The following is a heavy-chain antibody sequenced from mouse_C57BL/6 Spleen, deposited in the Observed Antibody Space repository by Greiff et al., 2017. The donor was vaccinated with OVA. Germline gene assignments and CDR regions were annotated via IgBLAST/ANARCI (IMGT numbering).Heavy chain of an antibody. CDR2: INPYNGGT. D-gene: IGHD2-4*01. Sequence: VQLKESGPVLVKPGASVKMSCKASGYTFTDYYMNWVKQSHGKSLEWIGVINPYNGGTSYNQKFKGKATLTVDKSSSTAYMELNSLTSEDSAVYYCARSLDYDWYFDVCGTGTTVTVSS. J-gene: IGHJ1*03. V-gene: IGHV1-19*01. CDR3: ARSLDYDWYFDV. CDR1: GYTFTDYY.